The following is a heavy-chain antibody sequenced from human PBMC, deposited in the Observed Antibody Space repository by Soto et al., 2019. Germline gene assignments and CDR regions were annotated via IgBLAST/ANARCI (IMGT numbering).Heavy chain of an antibody. J-gene: IGHJ4*02. CDR3: ARLGSSWLIDY. V-gene: IGHV4-39*01. Sequence: SETLSLTCTVSGGSISSSSYYWGWLRQPPGKGLEWIGSIYYSGSTYYNPSLKSRVTISVDTSKNQFTLKLSSVTAADTAVYYCARLGSSWLIDYWGQGTLVTVSS. CDR2: IYYSGST. D-gene: IGHD6-13*01. CDR1: GGSISSSSYY.